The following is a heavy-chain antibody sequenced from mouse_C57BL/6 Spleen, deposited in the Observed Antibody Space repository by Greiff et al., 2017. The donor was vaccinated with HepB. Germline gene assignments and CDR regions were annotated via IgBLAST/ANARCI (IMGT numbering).Heavy chain of an antibody. D-gene: IGHD1-1*02. V-gene: IGHV1-50*01. CDR3: ANRIWS. Sequence: QVQLQQPGAELVKPGASVKLSCKASGYTFTSYWMQWVKQRPGQGLEWIGEIDPSDSYTNYNQKFKGKATLTVDTSSSTAYMQLSSLTSEDSAVYYCANRIWSWGQGTTLTVSS. CDR1: GYTFTSYW. CDR2: IDPSDSYT. J-gene: IGHJ2*01.